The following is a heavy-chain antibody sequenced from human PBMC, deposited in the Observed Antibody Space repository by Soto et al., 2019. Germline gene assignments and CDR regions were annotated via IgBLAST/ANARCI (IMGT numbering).Heavy chain of an antibody. Sequence: EVQLVESGGGLVQPGTSLRLSCAVSGFKFDDYAMHWVRQVPGKGLEWVAGLSWSGDNIGYGDSVKGRFTISRDNGKNSVSLQMNSLRTEDTALYYCAKGASSGSNYGMDVWGQGTTVTVSS. CDR3: AKGASSGSNYGMDV. CDR2: LSWSGDNI. V-gene: IGHV3-9*01. D-gene: IGHD6-6*01. J-gene: IGHJ6*02. CDR1: GFKFDDYA.